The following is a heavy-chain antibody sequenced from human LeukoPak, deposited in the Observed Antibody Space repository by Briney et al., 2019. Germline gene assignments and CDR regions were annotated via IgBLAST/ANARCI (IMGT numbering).Heavy chain of an antibody. CDR3: ARGNARYYDVLTGYLH. Sequence: SETLSLTCAVYGGSFSGYYWSWIRQPPGKGLEWIGEISHSGSTSYNPSLKSRVTISVDTSKNQFSLKLSSVTAADTAMYYCARGNARYYDVLTGYLHWGQGTLVTVSS. D-gene: IGHD3-9*01. J-gene: IGHJ4*02. V-gene: IGHV4-34*01. CDR2: ISHSGST. CDR1: GGSFSGYY.